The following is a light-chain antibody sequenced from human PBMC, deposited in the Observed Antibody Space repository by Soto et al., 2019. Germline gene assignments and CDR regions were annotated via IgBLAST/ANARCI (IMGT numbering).Light chain of an antibody. J-gene: IGLJ3*02. CDR3: CSFAGSATFV. V-gene: IGLV2-23*02. Sequence: QSALTQPASVSGSPGQSITISCTGTSSDVGSYNLVSWYQHHTGKAPKLMIYEDNKRPSGISNRFSGSKSGNTASLTITGLQAEDEADYYCCSFAGSATFVFGGGTKLTVL. CDR2: EDN. CDR1: SSDVGSYNL.